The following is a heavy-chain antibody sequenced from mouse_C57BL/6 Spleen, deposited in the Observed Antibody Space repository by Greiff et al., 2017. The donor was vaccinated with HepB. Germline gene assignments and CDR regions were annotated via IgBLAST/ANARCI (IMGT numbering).Heavy chain of an antibody. J-gene: IGHJ3*01. CDR1: GFTFSSYG. CDR2: ISSGGSYT. V-gene: IGHV5-6*01. CDR3: ARHEFTTDSCFAY. D-gene: IGHD2-12*01. Sequence: EVQLVESGGDLVKPGGSLKLSCAASGFTFSSYGMSWVRQTPDKRLEWVATISSGGSYTYYPDSVKGRFTISRDNATNTLYLQMSSLKSEATAMYYSARHEFTTDSCFAYWGQGTLVTVSA.